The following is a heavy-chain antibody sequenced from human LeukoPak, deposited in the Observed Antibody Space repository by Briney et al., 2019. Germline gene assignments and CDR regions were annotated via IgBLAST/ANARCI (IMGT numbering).Heavy chain of an antibody. CDR2: ISASGSGT. Sequence: PGGSLRLSCEASGFTFTSYAMHWVRQAPGKGLEWVSSISASGSGTFYTVSMSGRFTISRDNAKKTLFLQMKNLRLGDTALYYCAKGRDTSGRQNFDFWGQGTLVTVSS. J-gene: IGHJ4*02. D-gene: IGHD5-18*01. V-gene: IGHV3-23*01. CDR1: GFTFTSYA. CDR3: AKGRDTSGRQNFDF.